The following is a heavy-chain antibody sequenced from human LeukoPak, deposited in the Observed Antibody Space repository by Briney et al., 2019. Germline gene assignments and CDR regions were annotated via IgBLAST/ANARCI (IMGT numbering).Heavy chain of an antibody. J-gene: IGHJ4*02. CDR1: GGSISSGDYY. Sequence: SQTLSLTCTVSGGSISSGDYYWSWIRQPSGKGLEWIGYIYYSGSTYYNPSLKSRVTISVDTSKNQFSLKLSSVTAADTAVYYCARATLSYYYDSSGYYCDYWGQGTLVTVSS. D-gene: IGHD3-22*01. V-gene: IGHV4-30-4*01. CDR3: ARATLSYYYDSSGYYCDY. CDR2: IYYSGST.